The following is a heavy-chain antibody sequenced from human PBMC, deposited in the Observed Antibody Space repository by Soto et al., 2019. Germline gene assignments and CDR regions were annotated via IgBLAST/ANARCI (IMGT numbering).Heavy chain of an antibody. CDR2: INDDGTRT. D-gene: IGHD3-10*01. CDR3: IRGPRPSSVGTGAF. V-gene: IGHV3-74*01. CDR1: GFVFNMYW. J-gene: IGHJ4*02. Sequence: GGSLRLSCAASGFVFNMYWMHWVRQVPGEGPEWVTRINDDGTRTDYADSAKGRFTISRDNAKDILYLQMNALRVDDTAVYYCIRGPRPSSVGTGAFWGQGTLVTVSS.